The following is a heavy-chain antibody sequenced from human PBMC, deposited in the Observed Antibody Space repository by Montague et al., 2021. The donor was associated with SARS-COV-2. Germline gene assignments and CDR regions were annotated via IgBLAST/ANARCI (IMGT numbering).Heavy chain of an antibody. Sequence: SLRLSCAASGYSFSTYTMNWVRQAPGKGLEWVASISTGGRNNYYADSVKGRFTISRDNTKNTLYLQMNSLRAEDTAVYYCASNRYSYGSAYYYGMDVWGQGTTVTVSS. CDR3: ASNRYSYGSAYYYGMDV. CDR2: ISTGGRNN. CDR1: GYSFSTYT. J-gene: IGHJ6*02. D-gene: IGHD5-18*01. V-gene: IGHV3-30*04.